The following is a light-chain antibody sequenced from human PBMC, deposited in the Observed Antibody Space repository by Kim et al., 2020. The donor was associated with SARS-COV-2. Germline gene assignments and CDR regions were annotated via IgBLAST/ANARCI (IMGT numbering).Light chain of an antibody. Sequence: EIVLTQSPGTLSLSPGERATLSCRASQSVRNNYLAWYQQKHGQAPRLLISGASSRATGIPGRFSGSGSGTDFTLTISRLEPEDFAVYYCQQYRSAPPMCTLGQGTKLEI. V-gene: IGKV3-20*01. CDR2: GAS. CDR1: QSVRNNY. CDR3: QQYRSAPPMCT. J-gene: IGKJ2*02.